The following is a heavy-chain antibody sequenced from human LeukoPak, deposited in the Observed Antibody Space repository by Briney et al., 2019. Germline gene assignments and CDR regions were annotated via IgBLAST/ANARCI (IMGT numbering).Heavy chain of an antibody. CDR2: ISSSGSTK. CDR1: GFTFTNYA. Sequence: PGGSLRLSCVATGFTFTNYAMSWFCQAPGKGLEWVSYISSSGSTKYYADSVKGRFTISRDNARNSLYLQMNSLRAEDTAVYFCARGGLSIMGYWGQGTLVTVSS. J-gene: IGHJ4*02. D-gene: IGHD2/OR15-2a*01. CDR3: ARGGLSIMGY. V-gene: IGHV3-48*01.